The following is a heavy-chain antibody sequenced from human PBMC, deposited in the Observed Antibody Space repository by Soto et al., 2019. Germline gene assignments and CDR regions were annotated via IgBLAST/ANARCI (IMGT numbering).Heavy chain of an antibody. CDR3: AALLPTVVTPLQH. CDR2: IYSGGSI. V-gene: IGHV3-66*01. Sequence: EVQLVESGGGLVQPGGSLRLSCAASGFTVSSNYMSWVRQSPGKGLEWVSLIYSGGSIKYADSVRGRFTISRDNSENTLYLQMNSLSSAYTAVYYWAALLPTVVTPLQHCGPGALVTFSS. CDR1: GFTVSSNY. J-gene: IGHJ1*01. D-gene: IGHD4-17*01.